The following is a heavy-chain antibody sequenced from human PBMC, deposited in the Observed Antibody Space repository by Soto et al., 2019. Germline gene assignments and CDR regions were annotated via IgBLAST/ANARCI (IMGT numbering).Heavy chain of an antibody. J-gene: IGHJ4*02. D-gene: IGHD2-15*01. V-gene: IGHV4-61*01. CDR3: ARDGDYFDY. CDR2: IYYSGST. Sequence: QVQLQESGPGLVKPSETLSLTCTVSGGSVSSGSYYWSWIRQPPGKGLEWIGYIYYSGSTNYNPSIKSRVTISVDTSKNQFSLKLSSVTAADTAVYYCARDGDYFDYWGQGTLVTVSS. CDR1: GGSVSSGSYY.